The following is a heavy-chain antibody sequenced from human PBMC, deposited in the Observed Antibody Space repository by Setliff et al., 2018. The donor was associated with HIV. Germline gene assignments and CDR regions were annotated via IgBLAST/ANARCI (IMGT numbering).Heavy chain of an antibody. CDR2: IYSTGDT. CDR1: GGSISNFY. CDR3: ARVRLTMIMMVDYFDQ. J-gene: IGHJ4*02. Sequence: LSLTCSVSGGSISNFYWSWIRQPPGKGLEWDGHIYSTGDTNYNPSLKSRVTLSAGTSKNQLSLSLTSVTAADTAVYYCARVRLTMIMMVDYFDQWGQGTLVTVSS. D-gene: IGHD3-22*01. V-gene: IGHV4-4*07.